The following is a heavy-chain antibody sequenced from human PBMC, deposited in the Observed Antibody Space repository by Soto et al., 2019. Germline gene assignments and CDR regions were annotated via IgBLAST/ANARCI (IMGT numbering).Heavy chain of an antibody. CDR1: GYTFTSYG. D-gene: IGHD3-10*01. V-gene: IGHV1-18*01. Sequence: ASVKVSCKASGYTFTSYGISWVRQAPGQGLEWMGWISAYNGNTNYAQKLQGRVTMTTGTSTSTAYMELRSLRSDDTAVYYCARVILWFGQLSSYMDVWGKGTTVTVSS. CDR3: ARVILWFGQLSSYMDV. CDR2: ISAYNGNT. J-gene: IGHJ6*03.